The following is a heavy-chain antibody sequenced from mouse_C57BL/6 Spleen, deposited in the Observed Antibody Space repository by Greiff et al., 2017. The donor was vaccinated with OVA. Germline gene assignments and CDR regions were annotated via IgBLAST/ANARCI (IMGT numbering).Heavy chain of an antibody. Sequence: EVKLVESGGGLVKPGGSLKLSCAASGFTFSSYAMSWVRQTPEKRLEWVATLSDGGSYTYYPDNVKGRFTISRDNAKNNLYLQMSHLKSEDTAMYYCARDRGNDYAWFAYWGQGTLVTVSA. D-gene: IGHD2-4*01. CDR1: GFTFSSYA. J-gene: IGHJ3*01. CDR3: ARDRGNDYAWFAY. V-gene: IGHV5-4*01. CDR2: LSDGGSYT.